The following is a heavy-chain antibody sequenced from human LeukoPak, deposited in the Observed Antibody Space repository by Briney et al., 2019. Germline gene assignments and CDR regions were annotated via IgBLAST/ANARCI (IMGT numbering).Heavy chain of an antibody. J-gene: IGHJ4*02. D-gene: IGHD1-20*01. CDR2: IYYSGST. CDR1: GGSISSSSYY. Sequence: SETLSLTCTVSGGSISSSSYYWGWIRQPPGKGLEWIGSIYYSGSTYYNPSLKSRVTISVDTSKNQFSLKLSSVTAADTAVYYCARSYNWNDPYFDYWGQGTLATVSS. CDR3: ARSYNWNDPYFDY. V-gene: IGHV4-39*01.